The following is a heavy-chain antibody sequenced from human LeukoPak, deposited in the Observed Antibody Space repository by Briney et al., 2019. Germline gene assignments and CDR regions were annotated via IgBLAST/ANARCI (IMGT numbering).Heavy chain of an antibody. J-gene: IGHJ4*02. CDR2: ISGSGGST. CDR1: GFTFSSYA. V-gene: IGHV3-23*01. CDR3: AKDSGSYPGTFDY. D-gene: IGHD1-26*01. Sequence: GGSLRLSCAASGFTFSSYAMSWVRQAPGKGLEWVSAISGSGGSTYYADSVKGRFTISRDDSKNTLYLQMNSLRAEDTAVYYCAKDSGSYPGTFDYWGQGTLVTVSS.